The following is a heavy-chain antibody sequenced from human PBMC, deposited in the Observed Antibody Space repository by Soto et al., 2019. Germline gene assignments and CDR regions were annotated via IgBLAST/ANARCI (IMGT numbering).Heavy chain of an antibody. J-gene: IGHJ4*02. CDR3: ARSPGGWLYYFDY. Sequence: QVQLVQSGAEEKKPGASVKVSCKASGYTFTSYAMHWVRQAPGQRLEWMGWINAGNGNTKYSQKFQGGVTITRDTSASTAYMELSSLRSEDTAVYYCARSPGGWLYYFDYWGQGTLVTVSS. CDR1: GYTFTSYA. V-gene: IGHV1-3*05. CDR2: INAGNGNT. D-gene: IGHD6-19*01.